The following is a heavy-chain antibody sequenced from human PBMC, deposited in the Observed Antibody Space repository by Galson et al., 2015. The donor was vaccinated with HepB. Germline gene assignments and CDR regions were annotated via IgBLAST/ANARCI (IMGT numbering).Heavy chain of an antibody. CDR2: IWYDGNNK. V-gene: IGHV3-33*01. D-gene: IGHD2-2*02. CDR1: GFTFSSYG. Sequence: SLRLSCAASGFTFSSYGMHWVRQAPGKGLEWVAVIWYDGNNKYYADSVKGRFTISRDNSKNTLYLQMNSLRAEDTAVYCCTRGIGYCSSTSCYINTGYYYYGMDVWGQGTTVTVSS. J-gene: IGHJ6*02. CDR3: TRGIGYCSSTSCYINTGYYYYGMDV.